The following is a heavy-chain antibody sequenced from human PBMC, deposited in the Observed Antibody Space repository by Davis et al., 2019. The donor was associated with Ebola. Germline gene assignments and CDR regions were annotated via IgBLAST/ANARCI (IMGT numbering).Heavy chain of an antibody. Sequence: GESLKISCTASGFTFGDYAMSWFRQAPGKGLEWVGFIRSKAYGGTTEYAASVKGRFTISRDDSKSIAYLQMNSLKTEDTAVYYCTRERYCSGGSCSGWFDPWGQGTLVTVSS. J-gene: IGHJ5*02. CDR2: IRSKAYGGTT. D-gene: IGHD2-15*01. V-gene: IGHV3-49*03. CDR1: GFTFGDYA. CDR3: TRERYCSGGSCSGWFDP.